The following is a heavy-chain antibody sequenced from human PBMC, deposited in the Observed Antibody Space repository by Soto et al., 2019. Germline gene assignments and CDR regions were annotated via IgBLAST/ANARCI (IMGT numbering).Heavy chain of an antibody. CDR2: IYYSGSN. CDR1: GGSISSYY. J-gene: IGHJ6*02. V-gene: IGHV4-59*01. CDR3: ARAGGLAEGMDV. Sequence: SETLSLTCTVSGGSISSYYWSWIRQPPGKGLEWIGYIYYSGSNNYNPSLKSRVTISVDTSKNQFSLKLSSVTAADTAVYYCARAGGLAEGMDVWGQGTTVTVSS. D-gene: IGHD3-3*02.